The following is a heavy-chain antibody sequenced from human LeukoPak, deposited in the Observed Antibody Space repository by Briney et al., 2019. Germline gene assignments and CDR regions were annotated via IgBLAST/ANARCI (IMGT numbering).Heavy chain of an antibody. CDR1: GFTFSSYD. CDR3: AKDRVSRVGASPFDY. D-gene: IGHD1-26*01. CDR2: ISGSGGST. J-gene: IGHJ4*02. V-gene: IGHV3-23*01. Sequence: GGSLRLSCAASGFTFSSYDMSWVRQAPGKGLEWVSAISGSGGSTYYADSVKGRFTISRDNSKNTLYLQMNSLRAEDTAVYYCAKDRVSRVGASPFDYWGQGTLVTVSS.